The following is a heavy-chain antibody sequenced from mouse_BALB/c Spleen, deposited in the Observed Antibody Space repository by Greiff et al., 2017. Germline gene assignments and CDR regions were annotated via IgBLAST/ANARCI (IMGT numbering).Heavy chain of an antibody. Sequence: EVKLVESGVGLVKPGGSLKLSCAASGFTFSDYYMYWVRQTPEKRLEWVATISDGASYTYYPDSVKGRFTISRDNAKNNLYLQMSSLKSEDTAMYYCARPLWLLRRAAMMDDWGQGTSVTVSS. CDR3: ARPLWLLRRAAMMDD. CDR1: GFTFSDYY. J-gene: IGHJ4*01. CDR2: ISDGASYT. D-gene: IGHD2-3*01. V-gene: IGHV5-4*02.